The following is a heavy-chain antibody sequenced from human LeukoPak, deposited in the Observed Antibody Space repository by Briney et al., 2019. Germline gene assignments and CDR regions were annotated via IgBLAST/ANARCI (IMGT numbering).Heavy chain of an antibody. Sequence: GGSLRLSCAASGFTVSSNYMSWVRQAPGKGLEWVSVIYSGGSTYYADSVKGRFTISRDNSKNTLYLQMNSLRAEDTAVYYCAKDREQWLVHDHFGYWGQGTLVTVSS. CDR3: AKDREQWLVHDHFGY. CDR2: IYSGGST. CDR1: GFTVSSNY. J-gene: IGHJ4*02. V-gene: IGHV3-53*01. D-gene: IGHD6-19*01.